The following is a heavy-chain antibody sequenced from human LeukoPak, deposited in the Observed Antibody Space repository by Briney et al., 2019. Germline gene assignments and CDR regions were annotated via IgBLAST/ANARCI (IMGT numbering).Heavy chain of an antibody. J-gene: IGHJ4*02. Sequence: SETLSLTCAVSGASISSNNWRSWVRQSPVKGLEWIGEVFHTGTTNYLPSLKSRVTILVDKSNNRFSLKLTSVTAADTAVYYCARVDHDILNAADSWGQGTLVTVSS. V-gene: IGHV4-4*02. CDR3: ARVDHDILNAADS. CDR2: VFHTGTT. D-gene: IGHD3-9*01. CDR1: GASISSNNW.